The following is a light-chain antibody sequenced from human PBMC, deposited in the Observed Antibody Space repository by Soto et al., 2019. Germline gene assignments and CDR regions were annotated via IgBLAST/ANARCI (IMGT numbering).Light chain of an antibody. CDR2: EVI. V-gene: IGLV2-8*01. J-gene: IGLJ2*01. CDR3: SSYAGNNNLRV. Sequence: QSVLTQPPSASGSPGQSVTISCTGTSSDVGGYNYVSWYQQHPGKAPKLMIYEVIKRPSGVPDRFSGSKSGNTASLTVTGLQADDEADYYCSSYAGNNNLRVFGGGTKLTVL. CDR1: SSDVGGYNY.